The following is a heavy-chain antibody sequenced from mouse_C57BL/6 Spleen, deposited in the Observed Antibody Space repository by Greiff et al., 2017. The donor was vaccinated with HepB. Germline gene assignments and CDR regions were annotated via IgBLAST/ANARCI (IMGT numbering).Heavy chain of an antibody. CDR1: GYTFTSYW. CDR2: IDPSDSYT. V-gene: IGHV1-50*01. Sequence: QVQLQQSGAELVKPGASVKLSCKASGYTFTSYWMQWVKQRPGQGLEWIGEIDPSDSYTNYNQKFKGKATLTVDTSSSTAYMQLSSLTSEDSAVYYCARKSKGGFAYWGQGTLVTVSA. CDR3: ARKSKGGFAY. D-gene: IGHD1-3*01. J-gene: IGHJ3*01.